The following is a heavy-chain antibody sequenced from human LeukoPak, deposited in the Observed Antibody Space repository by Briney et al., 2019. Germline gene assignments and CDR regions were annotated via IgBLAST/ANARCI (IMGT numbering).Heavy chain of an antibody. CDR1: GGSISSYY. CDR2: IYYSGST. Sequence: PSETLSLTCTVSGGSISSYYWSWIRQPPGKGLEWIGYIYYSGSTNYNPSLKSRVTISVDTSKNQFSLKLSSVTAADTAVYYCARLIAANWGQGTLVTVSS. J-gene: IGHJ4*02. CDR3: ARLIAAN. V-gene: IGHV4-59*12. D-gene: IGHD6-13*01.